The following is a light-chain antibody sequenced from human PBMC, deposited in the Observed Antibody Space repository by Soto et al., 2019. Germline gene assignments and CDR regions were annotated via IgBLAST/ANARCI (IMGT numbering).Light chain of an antibody. V-gene: IGKV3-15*01. CDR3: QQYYNWPPT. CDR2: GAS. Sequence: EIVMTQSPATLSVSPGEGATLSCRASQSVSSNLGWFQQKPGQAPRLLIYGASTRATGVPARFSGSGSGTEFTLTISSLQSEDFAVYYCQQYYNWPPTFGQGTKVDIK. J-gene: IGKJ1*01. CDR1: QSVSSN.